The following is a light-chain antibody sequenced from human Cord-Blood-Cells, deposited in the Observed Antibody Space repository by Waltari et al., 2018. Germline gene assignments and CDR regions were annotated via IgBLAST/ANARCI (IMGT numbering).Light chain of an antibody. V-gene: IGLV2-14*03. J-gene: IGLJ3*02. CDR2: DVS. CDR3: SSYTSSSTLV. CDR1: SSDVGGYNY. Sequence: QSALTQPASVSGSPGQSITLPCPGTSSDVGGYNYASWYQQHPGKAPKLMIYDVSNWPSGVSNRFSGSKSGNTASLTISGLQAEDEADYYCSSYTSSSTLVFGGGTKLTVL.